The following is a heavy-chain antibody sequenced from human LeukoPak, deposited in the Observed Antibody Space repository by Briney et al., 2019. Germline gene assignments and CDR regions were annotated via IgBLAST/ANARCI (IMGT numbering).Heavy chain of an antibody. V-gene: IGHV1-8*01. CDR1: GYTFTSYD. CDR3: ARATRVELLLWFGELLPHYYGMDV. CDR2: MNPNSGNT. D-gene: IGHD3-10*01. Sequence: ASVKVSCKASGYTFTSYDINWVRQATGQGLEWMGWMNPNSGNTGYAQKFQGRVTMTRNTSISTAYMELSSLRSEDTAVYYCARATRVELLLWFGELLPHYYGMDVWGQGTTVTVSS. J-gene: IGHJ6*02.